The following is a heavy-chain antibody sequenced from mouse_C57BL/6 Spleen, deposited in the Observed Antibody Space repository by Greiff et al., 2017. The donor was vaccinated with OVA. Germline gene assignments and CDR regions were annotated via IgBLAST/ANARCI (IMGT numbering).Heavy chain of an antibody. CDR2: IYPGDGDT. CDR1: GYAFSSYW. CDR3: ARSTTVVVGDYFDY. J-gene: IGHJ2*01. V-gene: IGHV1-80*01. Sequence: VKLVESGAELVKPGASVKISCKASGYAFSSYWMNWVKQRPGKGLEWIGQIYPGDGDTNYNGKFKGKATLTADKSSSTAYMQLSSLTSEDSAVYFCARSTTVVVGDYFDYWGQGTTLTVSS. D-gene: IGHD1-1*01.